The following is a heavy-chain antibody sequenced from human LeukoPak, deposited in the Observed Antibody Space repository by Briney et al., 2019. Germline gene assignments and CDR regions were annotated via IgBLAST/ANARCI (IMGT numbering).Heavy chain of an antibody. J-gene: IGHJ4*02. D-gene: IGHD3-10*01. Sequence: PSETLSLTCAVYGGSFSGYYWSWIRQPPGKGLEWIGEMNHSGSTNYNPTLKSRVTISVDTSKNQFSLKLSSVTATDTAVCYCARGIWQSDGSGSYPLVYWGQGTLVTVSS. CDR3: ARGIWQSDGSGSYPLVY. CDR1: GGSFSGYY. CDR2: MNHSGST. V-gene: IGHV4-34*01.